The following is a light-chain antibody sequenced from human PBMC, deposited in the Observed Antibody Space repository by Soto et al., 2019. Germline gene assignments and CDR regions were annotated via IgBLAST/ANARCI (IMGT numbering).Light chain of an antibody. CDR1: QRVSSSY. CDR2: GAS. V-gene: IGKV3-20*01. CDR3: HQYDSSSLT. Sequence: EILLTQSPGTLSLSPGERATLSCRASQRVSSSYLARYQQKPGQAPRLLIYGASRRATGIPDRYSGSGSGTDFTLTISRMDPEDFAVYYCHQYDSSSLTFGGGTKLEIK. J-gene: IGKJ4*02.